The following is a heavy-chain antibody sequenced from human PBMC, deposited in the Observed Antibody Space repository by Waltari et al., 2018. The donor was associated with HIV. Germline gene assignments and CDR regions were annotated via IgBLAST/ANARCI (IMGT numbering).Heavy chain of an antibody. CDR2: INPNRGGT. CDR1: GYIFTGYY. V-gene: IGHV1-2*02. Sequence: QVQLVQSGAEVKKPGASVKVSCKASGYIFTGYYMHWVRQAPGQGLEWMGCINPNRGGTNYAQKFQGRVTMTRDMSITTAYMELSRLRSDDTAVYYCARDRAGPGYWGQGTLVTVSS. D-gene: IGHD3-10*01. CDR3: ARDRAGPGY. J-gene: IGHJ4*02.